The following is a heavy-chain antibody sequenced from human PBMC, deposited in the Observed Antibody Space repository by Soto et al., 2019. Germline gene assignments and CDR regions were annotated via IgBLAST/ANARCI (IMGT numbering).Heavy chain of an antibody. CDR3: ARDPGDNYCTSTSCLYFFDH. CDR2: ISDSGST. J-gene: IGHJ4*02. V-gene: IGHV3-23*01. Sequence: EVQLLESGGALVQPGGSLRLSCAASGFTFSNHAMNWVRQAPGKGLEWVSTISDSGSTYYADSVKGRFTISRDNSKNTLYLQMNCLRAEDTAVYYCARDPGDNYCTSTSCLYFFDHWGQGTLVIVSS. CDR1: GFTFSNHA. D-gene: IGHD2-2*01.